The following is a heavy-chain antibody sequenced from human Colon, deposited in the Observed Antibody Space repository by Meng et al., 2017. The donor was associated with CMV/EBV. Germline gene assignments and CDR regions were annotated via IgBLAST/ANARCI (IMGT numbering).Heavy chain of an antibody. CDR3: ASFDHIPRRNYFDY. D-gene: IGHD2-21*01. CDR1: GGSMSSGNYY. CDR2: IHHRGSA. J-gene: IGHJ4*02. V-gene: IGHV4-30-4*01. Sequence: QVQLQESGPGLVEPSQXLSPTCTGSGGSMSSGNYYWSWIRQPPGKGLEWIGYIHHRGSAYYNPSLKSRVSISVDTSKNQFSLNLNSMTAADTAVYYCASFDHIPRRNYFDYWGQGTLVTVSS.